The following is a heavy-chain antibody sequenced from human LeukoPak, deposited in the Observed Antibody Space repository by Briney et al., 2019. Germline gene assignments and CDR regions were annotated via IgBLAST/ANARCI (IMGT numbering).Heavy chain of an antibody. D-gene: IGHD4-23*01. CDR3: AKGHTVVTEGNAFDI. CDR2: ISGSGGST. V-gene: IGHV3-23*01. CDR1: GFTFDDYA. Sequence: GGSLRLSCAASGFTFDDYAMNWVRQAPGKGLEWVSAISGSGGSTYYADSVKGRFTISRDNSKDTLYLQMNSLRAEDTAVYYCAKGHTVVTEGNAFDIWGQGTMVTVS. J-gene: IGHJ3*02.